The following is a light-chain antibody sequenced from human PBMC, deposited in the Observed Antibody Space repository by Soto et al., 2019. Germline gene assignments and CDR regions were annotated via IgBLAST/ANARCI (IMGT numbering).Light chain of an antibody. V-gene: IGKV3-20*01. CDR1: QSVTSSF. CDR3: QKYDSSPST. CDR2: GAS. J-gene: IGKJ3*01. Sequence: EIVLTQSPGTLSLSPGERATLSCRASQSVTSSFLAWYQQKPGQAPRLLIYGASSRATGIPDRFSGSGSGTDFTLTISRLEPEDFALYYCQKYDSSPSTFGPGTKVDIK.